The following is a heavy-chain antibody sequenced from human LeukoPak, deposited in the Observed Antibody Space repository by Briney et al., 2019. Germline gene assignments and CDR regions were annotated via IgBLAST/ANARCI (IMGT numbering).Heavy chain of an antibody. D-gene: IGHD6-13*01. J-gene: IGHJ2*01. Sequence: GGSLRLSCVGSGFTFSSYGMHWVRQAPGRGLEWVAVISYHGSNEYYADSVKGRFTISRDNSKNTLYLEMNSLRVEDTAVYYCAKDSEIAAAGSYWYFDLWGRGTLVTVSS. CDR1: GFTFSSYG. V-gene: IGHV3-30*18. CDR3: AKDSEIAAAGSYWYFDL. CDR2: ISYHGSNE.